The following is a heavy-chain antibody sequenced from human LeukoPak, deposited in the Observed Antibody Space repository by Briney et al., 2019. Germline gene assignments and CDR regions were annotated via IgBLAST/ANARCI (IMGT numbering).Heavy chain of an antibody. J-gene: IGHJ5*02. CDR3: ARGPPNIVVVVAAKFWFDP. Sequence: PSETLSLTCAVYGGSFSGYYWSWIRQPPGKGLEWIGEINHSGSTNYNPSLKSRVTISVDTSKNQFSLKLSSVTAADTAVYYCARGPPNIVVVVAAKFWFDPWGQGALVTVSS. CDR2: INHSGST. V-gene: IGHV4-34*01. D-gene: IGHD2-15*01. CDR1: GGSFSGYY.